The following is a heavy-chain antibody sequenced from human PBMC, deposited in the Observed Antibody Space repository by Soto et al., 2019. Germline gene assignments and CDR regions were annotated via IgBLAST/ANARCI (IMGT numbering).Heavy chain of an antibody. D-gene: IGHD2-21*01. J-gene: IGHJ3*02. CDR1: GVTFSTQT. CDR2: IIPMFVTP. Sequence: QVQLVQSGAEVKKPGSSVKVSCKASGVTFSTQTINWVRQAPGQGLEWMGGIIPMFVTPNFAQKFQGRLTITEDESTNTAFLELSSLKSEDTAVYYCARGHHIVGGGIPGDTFDIWGQGTMVTVSS. CDR3: ARGHHIVGGGIPGDTFDI. V-gene: IGHV1-69*01.